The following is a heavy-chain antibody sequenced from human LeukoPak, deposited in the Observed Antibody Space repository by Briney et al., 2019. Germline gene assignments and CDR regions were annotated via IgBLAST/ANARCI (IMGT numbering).Heavy chain of an antibody. Sequence: GRSLRLSCSASGFTFSSYTMHWVRRAPGKGLEWVAVISYDGSNKYYADSVKGRFTITRDNSKNTLYLQMNSLRAEDTAVYYCARDRPVSHWGQGTLVTVSS. CDR1: GFTFSSYT. J-gene: IGHJ4*02. CDR2: ISYDGSNK. V-gene: IGHV3-30-3*01. CDR3: ARDRPVSH. D-gene: IGHD6-6*01.